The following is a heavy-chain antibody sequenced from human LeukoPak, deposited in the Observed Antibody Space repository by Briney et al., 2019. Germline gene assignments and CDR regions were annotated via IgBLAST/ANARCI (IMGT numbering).Heavy chain of an antibody. Sequence: PGGSLRLSCAASGFTFSRYSMNWVRKAPGKGLEWVSSISSSSSYIYYADSVKGRFTISRDNAKNSLYLQMNSLRAEDTAVYYCASHYYGDLSPHYYGMDVWGQGTTVTVSS. J-gene: IGHJ6*02. V-gene: IGHV3-21*01. CDR2: ISSSSSYI. CDR3: ASHYYGDLSPHYYGMDV. D-gene: IGHD4-17*01. CDR1: GFTFSRYS.